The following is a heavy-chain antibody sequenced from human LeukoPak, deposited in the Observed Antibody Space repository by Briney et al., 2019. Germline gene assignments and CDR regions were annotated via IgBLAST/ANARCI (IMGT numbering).Heavy chain of an antibody. CDR3: ARSGGYYYDSSGYNFDY. V-gene: IGHV3-66*01. CDR2: IYSGGST. Sequence: PGGSLRLSCAASGFTVSSNYMSWVRQAPGKGLEWVSVIYSGGSTYYADSVKGRFTISRDNYKNTLYLQVNSLRAEDTAVYYWARSGGYYYDSSGYNFDYWGQGTLVTVSS. J-gene: IGHJ4*02. CDR1: GFTVSSNY. D-gene: IGHD3-22*01.